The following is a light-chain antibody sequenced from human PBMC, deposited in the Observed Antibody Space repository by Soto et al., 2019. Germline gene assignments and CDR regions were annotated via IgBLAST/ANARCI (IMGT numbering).Light chain of an antibody. CDR1: SSNIGAGYE. CDR2: ENN. V-gene: IGLV1-40*01. CDR3: QSYDSSLSGYV. Sequence: QSVLTQPPSVSAAPGQRVTISCTVSSSNIGAGYEAHWYQQVPGTAPKVLIYENNNRPSGVPDRFSGSKSGTSASLAITGLQAEDEAEYYCQSYDSSLSGYVFGTGTKVTVL. J-gene: IGLJ1*01.